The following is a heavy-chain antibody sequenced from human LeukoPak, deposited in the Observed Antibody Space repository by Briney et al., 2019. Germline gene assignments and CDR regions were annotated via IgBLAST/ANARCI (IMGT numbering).Heavy chain of an antibody. Sequence: GGSLRLSCAASGFTFSSYAMHWVRQAPGKGLEWVAVVSYDGSNKYYADSVKGRFTISRDNSKNTLYLQMNSLRAEDTAVYYCAREVVSDAFDIWGQGTMVTVSS. V-gene: IGHV3-30-3*01. CDR2: VSYDGSNK. CDR1: GFTFSSYA. CDR3: AREVVSDAFDI. J-gene: IGHJ3*02. D-gene: IGHD3-22*01.